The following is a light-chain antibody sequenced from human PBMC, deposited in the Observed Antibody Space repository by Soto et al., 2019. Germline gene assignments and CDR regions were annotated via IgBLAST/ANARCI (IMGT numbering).Light chain of an antibody. CDR2: GAS. CDR3: QQYMSSVT. CDR1: QSVDTTF. J-gene: IGKJ1*01. V-gene: IGKV3-20*01. Sequence: EIVLTQSPGSLSLSPGQRATLSCRASQSVDTTFFAWYQKKPGQAPRLLIYGASKRATGIPDRFSGSGYGTDFNLIISRLEPEDFAVYYCQQYMSSVTFGQGTKVEIK.